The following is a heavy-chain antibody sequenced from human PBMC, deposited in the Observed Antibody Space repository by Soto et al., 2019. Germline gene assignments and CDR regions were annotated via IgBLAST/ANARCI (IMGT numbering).Heavy chain of an antibody. J-gene: IGHJ5*02. Sequence: QVQLVQSGAKVKKPGSSVKVSCKASGGTFSSYTISWVRQAPGQGLEWMGRIIPILGIANYAQKFQGRVTITADKSTSTAYMELSSLRSEDTAVYYCARDCSSTSCYAYPWGQGTLVTVSS. CDR3: ARDCSSTSCYAYP. CDR2: IIPILGIA. D-gene: IGHD2-2*01. CDR1: GGTFSSYT. V-gene: IGHV1-69*08.